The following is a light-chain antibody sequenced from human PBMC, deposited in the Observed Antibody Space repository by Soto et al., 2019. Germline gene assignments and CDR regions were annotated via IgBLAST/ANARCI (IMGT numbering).Light chain of an antibody. V-gene: IGKV3-20*01. CDR2: GAS. J-gene: IGKJ2*01. CDR1: QRVSSNY. CDR3: QQYGSSLYT. Sequence: EIVLTQSPGTLSLSPGERATLSCRASQRVSSNYLAWYQQKPGQAPRLLISGASSRATGIPDRFSGSGSGTDFTHTISRLEPEDFAVYYCQQYGSSLYTFGQGTKREIK.